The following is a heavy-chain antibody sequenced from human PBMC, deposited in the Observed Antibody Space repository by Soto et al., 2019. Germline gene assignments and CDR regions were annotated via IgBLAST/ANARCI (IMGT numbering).Heavy chain of an antibody. J-gene: IGHJ5*02. CDR1: GGTFSSFA. Sequence: QVQLVQSGAEVKKPGSSVKVSCKASGGTFSSFAIIWVRQAPGQGLEWMGGVIPIFGTTDYAQKFQGRVTIIADESTSTAYMELSSLRSEDTAVYYCAREAAAGTNRFDPWGQVTLVIVSS. V-gene: IGHV1-69*01. D-gene: IGHD6-13*01. CDR2: VIPIFGTT. CDR3: AREAAAGTNRFDP.